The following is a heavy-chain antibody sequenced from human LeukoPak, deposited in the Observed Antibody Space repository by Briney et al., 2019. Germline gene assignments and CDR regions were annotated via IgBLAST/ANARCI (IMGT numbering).Heavy chain of an antibody. CDR2: ISGSGGST. D-gene: IGHD3-22*01. J-gene: IGHJ3*02. CDR3: AKTYYYDSSGYSSLNAFDI. CDR1: GFTFSSYG. Sequence: QTGGSLRLSCAASGFTFSSYGMSWVRQAPGKGLEWVSAISGSGGSTYYADSVKGRFTISRDNSKNTLYLQMNSLRAEDTAVYYCAKTYYYDSSGYSSLNAFDIWGQGTMVTVSS. V-gene: IGHV3-23*01.